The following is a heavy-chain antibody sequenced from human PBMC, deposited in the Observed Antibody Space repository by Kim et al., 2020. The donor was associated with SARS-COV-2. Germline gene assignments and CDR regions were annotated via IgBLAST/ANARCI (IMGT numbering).Heavy chain of an antibody. Sequence: RFTISRDNSKNTLYLQMNSLRAEDTAVYYCARGGSKYFRFGYYYYYGMDVWGQGTTVTVSS. D-gene: IGHD3-16*01. V-gene: IGHV3-30*01. CDR3: ARGGSKYFRFGYYYYYGMDV. J-gene: IGHJ6*02.